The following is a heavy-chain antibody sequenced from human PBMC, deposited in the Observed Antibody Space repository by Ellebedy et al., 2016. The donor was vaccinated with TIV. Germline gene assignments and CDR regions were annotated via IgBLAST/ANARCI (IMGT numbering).Heavy chain of an antibody. CDR2: ISGSGERT. D-gene: IGHD3-10*01. Sequence: GESLKISCSASGFTFDNYAMTWVRQAPGKGLEWLSGISGSGERTYHADSVKGRFTISRDNSKNTLYLQMNSLRPEDTAVYYCAKVDRITAVRGVDEYWGQGTLVTVS. V-gene: IGHV3-23*01. J-gene: IGHJ4*02. CDR1: GFTFDNYA. CDR3: AKVDRITAVRGVDEY.